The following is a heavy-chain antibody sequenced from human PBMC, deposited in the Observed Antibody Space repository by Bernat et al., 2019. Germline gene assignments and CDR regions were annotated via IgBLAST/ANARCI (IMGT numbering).Heavy chain of an antibody. CDR2: IKKDGSEK. D-gene: IGHD2/OR15-2a*01. Sequence: EVQLVESGGGLVQPGGFLRLSCAASGFTFSNYWMSWVRQAPGKGLEWVANIKKDGSEKYYVEAGMGRFTISRDNAKNSLYLQMNSLRAEETAVYYCTRDLDIVRVFVGYDAFYIWGQGTMVSVS. J-gene: IGHJ3*02. CDR3: TRDLDIVRVFVGYDAFYI. V-gene: IGHV3-7*01. CDR1: GFTFSNYW.